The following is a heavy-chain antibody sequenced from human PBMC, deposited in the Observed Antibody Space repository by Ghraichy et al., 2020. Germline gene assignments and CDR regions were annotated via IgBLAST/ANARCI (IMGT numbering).Heavy chain of an antibody. CDR1: GDSVSSNSAA. CDR2: TYYRSKWYN. Sequence: SQTLSLTCAISGDSVSSNSAAWNWIRPSPSRGLEWLGRTYYRSKWYNDYAVSVKSRITFNPDTSKNQFSLQLNSVTPEDTAVYYCARGVPGTSFWFDPWGQGTLVTVSS. CDR3: ARGVPGTSFWFDP. J-gene: IGHJ5*02. D-gene: IGHD6-19*01. V-gene: IGHV6-1*01.